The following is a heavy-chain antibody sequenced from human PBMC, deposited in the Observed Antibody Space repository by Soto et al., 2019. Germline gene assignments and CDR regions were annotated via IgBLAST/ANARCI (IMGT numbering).Heavy chain of an antibody. V-gene: IGHV5-51*01. CDR1: GYNFSMYL. J-gene: IGHJ6*02. Sequence: GESLKISCKSSGYNFSMYLSGWVRQIPGKGLEWMGIIYPGDSDTRYSPSFQGQVTISADKSISTAYLQWSSLKASDTAMYYCARTGSGDYYYGMDVWGQGTTVTVSS. CDR2: IYPGDSDT. CDR3: ARTGSGDYYYGMDV. D-gene: IGHD1-1*01.